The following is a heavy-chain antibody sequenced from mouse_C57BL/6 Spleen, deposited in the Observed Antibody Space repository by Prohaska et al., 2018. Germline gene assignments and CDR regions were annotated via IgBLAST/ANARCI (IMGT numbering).Heavy chain of an antibody. CDR2: IYPNNGGN. D-gene: IGHD2-4*01. J-gene: IGHJ4*01. CDR3: AIPYYDYDGGPYAMDY. V-gene: IGHV1-34*01. Sequence: QSHGKCLEWIGYIYPNNGGNGYNQKFKCKATLSVDKSSSTAYMELRSLTSEDSAVYYCAIPYYDYDGGPYAMDYCGQGTSVTVSS.